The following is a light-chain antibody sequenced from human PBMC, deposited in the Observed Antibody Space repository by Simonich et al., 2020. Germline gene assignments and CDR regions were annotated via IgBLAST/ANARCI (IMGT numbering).Light chain of an antibody. CDR1: SSDLGSYNL. CDR3: CSYAGSSTWV. CDR2: EGS. Sequence: QSALTQPASVSGSPGQSITISCTGTSSDLGSYNLVSWYQQHPGKGPKLMIYEGSKRPAGCSNRFSGSKSGNTASLTISGLQAEDEADYYCCSYAGSSTWVFGGGTKLTVL. V-gene: IGLV2-23*01. J-gene: IGLJ3*02.